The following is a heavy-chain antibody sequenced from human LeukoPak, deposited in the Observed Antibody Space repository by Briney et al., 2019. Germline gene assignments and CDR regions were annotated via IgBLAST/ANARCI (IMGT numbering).Heavy chain of an antibody. Sequence: GGSLRLSCTASGFTFSNYAMSWVRQAPGKGLEWVSSISGSGFSTYYADSVKGRFTISRDNSKNTLYLQMNSLRADDTATYYCARDGGYCVKGVCYFDCWGQGTLVTVSS. CDR3: ARDGGYCVKGVCYFDC. J-gene: IGHJ4*02. V-gene: IGHV3-23*01. D-gene: IGHD2-15*01. CDR1: GFTFSNYA. CDR2: ISGSGFST.